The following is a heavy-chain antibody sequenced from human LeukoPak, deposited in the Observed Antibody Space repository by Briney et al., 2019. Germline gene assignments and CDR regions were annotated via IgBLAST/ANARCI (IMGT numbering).Heavy chain of an antibody. Sequence: PSDSLSLTCTVSGGSIGRSYYWGWIRQPPGKALDWIGSIDSGGDTDHNPSLKSRVTMSVDTSKNHFSLKLSSVTAADTAVYYCARHASGVFDYWGQGTLVTVSS. CDR2: IDSGGDT. J-gene: IGHJ4*02. CDR3: ARHASGVFDY. D-gene: IGHD1-26*01. V-gene: IGHV4-39*01. CDR1: GGSIGRSYY.